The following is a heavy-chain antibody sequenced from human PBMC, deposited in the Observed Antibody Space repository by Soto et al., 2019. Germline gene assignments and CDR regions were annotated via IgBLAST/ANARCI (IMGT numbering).Heavy chain of an antibody. D-gene: IGHD3-10*01. Sequence: EVQLVESGGGLVQPGGSLRISCAVSGFSIASYWMSWVRQAPGKGLEWVATTKEDGSEIYYVDSVRGRFTIARDNAENSLYLQMNSLSAEDTAVYCCARDVGFDDVNWGQGTLVTVSS. CDR2: TKEDGSEI. CDR1: GFSIASYW. CDR3: ARDVGFDDVN. V-gene: IGHV3-7*01. J-gene: IGHJ4*02.